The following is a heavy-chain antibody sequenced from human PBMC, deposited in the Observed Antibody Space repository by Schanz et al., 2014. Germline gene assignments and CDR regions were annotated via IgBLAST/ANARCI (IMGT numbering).Heavy chain of an antibody. Sequence: QVQLVQSGAEVKKPGASVKLSCKASGYTFTAYFIHWVRQAPGQGLEWMGRINPNTGGTNFAQKFQGRVTMTRDTSITTAYMDLSGLTSDDTAVYYCAREKGHGYSGLSWGQGTLLAVSS. V-gene: IGHV1-2*06. J-gene: IGHJ5*02. CDR2: INPNTGGT. D-gene: IGHD5-12*01. CDR3: AREKGHGYSGLS. CDR1: GYTFTAYF.